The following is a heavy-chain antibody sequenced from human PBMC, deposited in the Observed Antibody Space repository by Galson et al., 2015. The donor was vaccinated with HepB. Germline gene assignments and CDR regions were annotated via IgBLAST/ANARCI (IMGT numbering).Heavy chain of an antibody. V-gene: IGHV3-23*01. D-gene: IGHD6-13*01. Sequence: SLRLSCAASGFTFSSYAMSWVRQAPGKGLEWVSAISGSGGSTYYADSVKGRFTISRDNSKNTLYLQMNSLRAEDTAVYYCAKDHYSSSWYVGYYYYGMDVWGQGTTVTVSS. CDR1: GFTFSSYA. CDR2: ISGSGGST. CDR3: AKDHYSSSWYVGYYYYGMDV. J-gene: IGHJ6*02.